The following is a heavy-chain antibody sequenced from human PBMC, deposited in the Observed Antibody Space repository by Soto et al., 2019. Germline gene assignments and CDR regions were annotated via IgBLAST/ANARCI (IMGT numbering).Heavy chain of an antibody. CDR1: GGTFTNYA. CDR2: IIPIFGTA. D-gene: IGHD3-10*01. CDR3: ASWLKEAVINGKYYYDIDI. V-gene: IGHV1-69*13. Sequence: SVKVSCKASGGTFTNYAFSWVRQAPGQGLEWLGGIIPIFGTADYAQKFQGRVTITADESTSTAHMELSSLRSDDTAVYYCASWLKEAVINGKYYYDIDILGQGTKVTVSS. J-gene: IGHJ6*02.